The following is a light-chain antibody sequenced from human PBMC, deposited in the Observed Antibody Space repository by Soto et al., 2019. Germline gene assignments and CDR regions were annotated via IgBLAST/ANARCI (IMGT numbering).Light chain of an antibody. V-gene: IGKV3-20*01. J-gene: IGKJ1*01. CDR2: AAS. Sequence: EIVLTQSPGTLSLSPGERATLSCRASQSFSSNYLAWYQQKPGQAPRLLIYAASRRATGIPDRFSGSGSGTDFTLTISRLEPEDFAVYYCQQYGNSPRTFDQGTKVEVK. CDR3: QQYGNSPRT. CDR1: QSFSSNY.